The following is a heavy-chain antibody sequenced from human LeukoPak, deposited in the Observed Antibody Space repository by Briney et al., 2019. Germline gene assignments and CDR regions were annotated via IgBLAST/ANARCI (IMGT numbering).Heavy chain of an antibody. CDR3: AKDRNRGFSSKYFDY. D-gene: IGHD3-10*01. CDR2: ISGSGVST. J-gene: IGHJ4*02. Sequence: GGSLRLSCAASGFTFSSYAMSWVRQAPGKGLEWVSTISGSGVSTYYADSVKGRFTISRDNSKNTLYLQMNSLRAEDTAVYYCAKDRNRGFSSKYFDYWGQGTLVTVSS. V-gene: IGHV3-23*01. CDR1: GFTFSSYA.